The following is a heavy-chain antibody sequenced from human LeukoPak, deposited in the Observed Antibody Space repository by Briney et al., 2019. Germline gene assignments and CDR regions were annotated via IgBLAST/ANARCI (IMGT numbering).Heavy chain of an antibody. J-gene: IGHJ2*01. CDR2: IFYSGST. CDR1: GGSISSYY. Sequence: SETLSLTCTVSGGSISSYYWSWIRQPPGKGLEWIGYIFYSGSTNYNPSLKSRVTISVDTSKNQFSLKLSSVTAADTAVYYCARVYYGNSYDYWHFDLWGRGTLVTVSS. CDR3: ARVYYGNSYDYWHFDL. D-gene: IGHD3-10*01. V-gene: IGHV4-59*01.